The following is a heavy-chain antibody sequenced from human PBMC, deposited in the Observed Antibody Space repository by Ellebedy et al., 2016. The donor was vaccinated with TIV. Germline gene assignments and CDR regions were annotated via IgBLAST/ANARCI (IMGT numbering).Heavy chain of an antibody. J-gene: IGHJ4*02. Sequence: MPGGSLRLSCTVSGDSVSSSGYYWSWIRQPPGKGLEWIGYIYYNGNTVYSPSLKSRVTISLDTSKNQFSLELSSVTAADTAVYSCASLCSSTSCYRANLDYWGQGTLVTVSS. CDR3: ASLCSSTSCYRANLDY. CDR1: GDSVSSSGYY. D-gene: IGHD2-2*02. CDR2: IYYNGNT. V-gene: IGHV4-61*08.